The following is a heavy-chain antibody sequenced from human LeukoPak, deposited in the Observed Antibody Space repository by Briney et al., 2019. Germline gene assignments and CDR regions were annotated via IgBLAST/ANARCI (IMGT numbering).Heavy chain of an antibody. D-gene: IGHD6-19*01. Sequence: ASVKVSCKASGYTFTGYYMHWVRQAPGQGLEWMGWINPNSGGTNYAQKFQGRVTMTRDTSISTAYMELSRLRSDDTAVYYCARGSVSVAAHFDYWGQGTLVTVSS. CDR2: INPNSGGT. J-gene: IGHJ4*02. V-gene: IGHV1-2*02. CDR3: ARGSVSVAAHFDY. CDR1: GYTFTGYY.